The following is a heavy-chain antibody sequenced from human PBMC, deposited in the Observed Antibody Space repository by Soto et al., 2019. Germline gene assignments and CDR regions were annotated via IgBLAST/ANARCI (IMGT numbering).Heavy chain of an antibody. J-gene: IGHJ6*02. CDR2: ISAAGDP. Sequence: EVQLVESGGGLVQPGGSLRLSCEASGFTFRNYDMHWVRQGTGKGLEWVPGISAAGDPDYADSVEGRLTISRENAQNSFFLQMNSLRVGDTAVYYCARTDRDFYGLDVWGQGTTVIVSS. CDR3: ARTDRDFYGLDV. V-gene: IGHV3-13*05. CDR1: GFTFRNYD.